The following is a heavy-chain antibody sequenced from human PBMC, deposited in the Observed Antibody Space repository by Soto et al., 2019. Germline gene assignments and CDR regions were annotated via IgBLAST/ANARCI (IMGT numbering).Heavy chain of an antibody. CDR2: ISAYSGNT. V-gene: IGHV1-18*01. Sequence: ASVKVSCKASGYTFTSYGISWVRQAPGQGLEWMGWISAYSGNTNYAQKLQGRVTMTTDTSTSTAYMELRSLRSDDTAVYYCARDYGDYPPTYYYYYGMDVWGQGTTVTVSS. CDR3: ARDYGDYPPTYYYYYGMDV. CDR1: GYTFTSYG. D-gene: IGHD4-17*01. J-gene: IGHJ6*02.